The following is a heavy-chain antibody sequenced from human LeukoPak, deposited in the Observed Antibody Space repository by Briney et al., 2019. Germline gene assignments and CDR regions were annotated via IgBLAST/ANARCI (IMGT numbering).Heavy chain of an antibody. CDR1: GFTFSSYG. J-gene: IGHJ4*02. CDR3: ARGRLPVTTGGAIDY. Sequence: GGSLRLSCAASGFTFSSYGMHWVRQAPGKGLEWVAVISYDGSNKYYADSVKGRFTISRDNSKNTLYLQMNSLRAEDTAVYYCARGRLPVTTGGAIDYWGQGTLVTVSS. CDR2: ISYDGSNK. D-gene: IGHD4-17*01. V-gene: IGHV3-30*03.